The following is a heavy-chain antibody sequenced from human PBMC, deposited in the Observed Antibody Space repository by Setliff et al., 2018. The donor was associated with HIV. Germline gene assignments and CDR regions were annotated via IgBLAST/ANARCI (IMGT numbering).Heavy chain of an antibody. D-gene: IGHD7-27*01. V-gene: IGHV4-61*09. Sequence: SETLSLTCNVSGGSISSGGYYWSWIRQPAGKGLEWIGHIYTSGSTNYDPSLKSRVTISVDTSKNQFSLKLRSVTAADTAVYYCARAVNYWGLLSWFDPWGQGTLVTVSS. CDR1: GGSISSGGYY. CDR3: ARAVNYWGLLSWFDP. J-gene: IGHJ5*02. CDR2: IYTSGST.